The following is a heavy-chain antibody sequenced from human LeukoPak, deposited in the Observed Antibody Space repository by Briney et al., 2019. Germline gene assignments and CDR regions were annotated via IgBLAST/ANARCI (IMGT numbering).Heavy chain of an antibody. V-gene: IGHV4-34*01. J-gene: IGHJ4*02. D-gene: IGHD6-13*01. CDR1: GGSFSGYY. Sequence: SETLSLTCAVYGGSFSGYYWSWIRQPPGKGLEWIGSIYHSGSTYYNPSLKSRVTISVDTSKNQFSLKLSSVTAADTAVYYCAITKIAAAGTVDYWGQGTLVTVSS. CDR3: AITKIAAAGTVDY. CDR2: IYHSGST.